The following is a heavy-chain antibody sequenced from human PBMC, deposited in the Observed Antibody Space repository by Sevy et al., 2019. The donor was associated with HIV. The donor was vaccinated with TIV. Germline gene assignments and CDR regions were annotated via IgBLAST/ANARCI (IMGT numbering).Heavy chain of an antibody. CDR2: ISGSGVST. V-gene: IGHV3-23*01. D-gene: IGHD3-22*01. J-gene: IGHJ4*02. CDR1: GFTFSSYA. Sequence: GVSLRLSCAVSGFTFSSYAMNWVRQSPGMGLEWVSGISGSGVSTYYADSVKGRFTISRDNSRNTLYLQINSLRAEDTALYYCAKDLAYDNTYLDFWGQGTLVTVSS. CDR3: AKDLAYDNTYLDF.